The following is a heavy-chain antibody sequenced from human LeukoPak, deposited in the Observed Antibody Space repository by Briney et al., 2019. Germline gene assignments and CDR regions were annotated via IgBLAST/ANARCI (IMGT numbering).Heavy chain of an antibody. CDR1: GYTFTSYG. J-gene: IGHJ4*02. V-gene: IGHV1-18*01. CDR3: ARVSRVTTHYDY. CDR2: ISAYNSNT. Sequence: ASVKVSCKASGYTFTSYGISWVRQAPGQGLEWMGWISAYNSNTNYAQKLQGRVTMTTDTSTSTAYMELRSLRSDDTAVYYCARVSRVTTHYDYWGQGTLVTVSS. D-gene: IGHD2-21*02.